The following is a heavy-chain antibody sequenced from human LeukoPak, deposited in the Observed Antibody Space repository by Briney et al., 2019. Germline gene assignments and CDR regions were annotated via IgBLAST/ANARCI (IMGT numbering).Heavy chain of an antibody. CDR3: ARGHDGYTYGYYYFDY. V-gene: IGHV3-7*01. J-gene: IGHJ4*02. Sequence: PGGSLRLSCVASGFTFSDYWMSWVRQAPGKGLEWVANIKSDESERFFLDSVKGRFTISRDNAQNSLYLQMNSLRAEDTAVYYCARGHDGYTYGYYYFDYWGQGTLVTVSS. CDR2: IKSDESER. CDR1: GFTFSDYW. D-gene: IGHD5-18*01.